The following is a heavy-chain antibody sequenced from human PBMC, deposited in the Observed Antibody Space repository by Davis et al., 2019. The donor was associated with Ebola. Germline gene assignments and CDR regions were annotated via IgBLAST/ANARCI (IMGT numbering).Heavy chain of an antibody. CDR2: ISSSVGTT. J-gene: IGHJ4*02. CDR1: GFTLSSYA. V-gene: IGHV3-23*01. CDR3: AKDPVRGVPNYFDS. Sequence: GESLKIPCAAPGFTLSSYAMSWVRQAPGKGLEWVSTISSSVGTTYYADSVKGRFTISRDNSKNTLYLLMSSLNAEDTAVYFCAKDPVRGVPNYFDSWGQGTLVTVSS. D-gene: IGHD3-10*01.